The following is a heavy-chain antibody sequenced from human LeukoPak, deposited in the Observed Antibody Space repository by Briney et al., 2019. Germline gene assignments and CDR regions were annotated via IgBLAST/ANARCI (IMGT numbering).Heavy chain of an antibody. CDR1: GFTFTSYS. CDR2: ISGGGGST. D-gene: IGHD3-22*01. V-gene: IGHV3-23*01. CDR3: ARDSSGPAF. Sequence: GGSLRLSCAVSGFTFTSYSMNWVRQAPGKGLEWVSTISGGGGSTYYADSVKGRFTISRDNSKNTLYLQMNNLRADDTAVYYCARDSSGPAFWGQGTLVTVSS. J-gene: IGHJ4*02.